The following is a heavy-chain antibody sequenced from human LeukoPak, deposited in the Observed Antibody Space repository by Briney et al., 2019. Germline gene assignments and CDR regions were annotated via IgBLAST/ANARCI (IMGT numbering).Heavy chain of an antibody. Sequence: SETLSLTCAVSGGSISSSNWWSWVRQPPGKGLEWIGEIYHSGSTNYNPSLKSRVTISVDKSKNQFSLKLSSVTAADTAVYYCARAEGIAAAGTGFDYWGQGTLVTVSS. V-gene: IGHV4-4*02. CDR1: GGSISSSNW. D-gene: IGHD6-13*01. CDR2: IYHSGST. J-gene: IGHJ4*02. CDR3: ARAEGIAAAGTGFDY.